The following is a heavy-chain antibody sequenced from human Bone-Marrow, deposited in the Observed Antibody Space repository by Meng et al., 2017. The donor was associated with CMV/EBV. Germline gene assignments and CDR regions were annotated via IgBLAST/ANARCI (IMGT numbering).Heavy chain of an antibody. D-gene: IGHD1-26*01. V-gene: IGHV1-2*02. CDR2: INPNSGGT. CDR3: AREGGSGSYGLNWFDH. J-gene: IGHJ5*02. CDR1: GYTFTGYY. Sequence: ASVKVSCKASGYTFTGYYMHWVRQAPGQGLEWMGWINPNSGGTNYAQKFQGRVTMTRDTSISTAYMELSRLRSDDTAVYYCAREGGSGSYGLNWFDHWGQGTLVTVSS.